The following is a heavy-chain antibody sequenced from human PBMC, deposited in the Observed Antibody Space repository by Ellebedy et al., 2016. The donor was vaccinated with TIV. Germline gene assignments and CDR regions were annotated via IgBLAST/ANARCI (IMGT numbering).Heavy chain of an antibody. J-gene: IGHJ6*02. V-gene: IGHV3-33*01. D-gene: IGHD5-18*01. CDR3: ARANTAMVRRNHMDV. CDR2: VWSDGSNK. Sequence: GESLKISCAASGFTFNNYGMHWVRQAPGKGLEWVAVVWSDGSNKYYADSVKGRFTISRDYSKSTLYLQMDSLSAEDTAVYYCARANTAMVRRNHMDVWGQGTTVTVSS. CDR1: GFTFNNYG.